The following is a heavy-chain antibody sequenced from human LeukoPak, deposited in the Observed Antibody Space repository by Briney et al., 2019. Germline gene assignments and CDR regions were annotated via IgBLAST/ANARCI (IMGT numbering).Heavy chain of an antibody. Sequence: SETLSLTCTIYGGPFNGYYWSWIRQPPGKGLEWIGEINHSGTTNYNPSLESRVTISVDTSKNQFSLKLSSMTAADTAVYYCARGGSYPTSNDYWGQEPWSPSPQ. D-gene: IGHD1-26*01. V-gene: IGHV4-34*01. CDR1: GGPFNGYY. J-gene: IGHJ4*01. CDR3: ARGGSYPTSNDY. CDR2: INHSGTT.